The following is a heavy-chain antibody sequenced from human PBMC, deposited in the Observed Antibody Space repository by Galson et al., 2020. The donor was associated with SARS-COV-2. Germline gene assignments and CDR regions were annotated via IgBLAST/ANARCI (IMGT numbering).Heavy chain of an antibody. CDR1: GFTFSSYA. CDR2: ISYDGSNK. J-gene: IGHJ4*02. Sequence: GGSLRLSCAASGFTFSSYAMHWVRQAPGKGLEWVAVISYDGSNKYYADSVKGRFTISRDNSKNTLYLQMNSLRAEDTAVYYCAREFPGLTASPLDYWGQGTLVTVSS. CDR3: AREFPGLTASPLDY. D-gene: IGHD2-21*02. V-gene: IGHV3-30*01.